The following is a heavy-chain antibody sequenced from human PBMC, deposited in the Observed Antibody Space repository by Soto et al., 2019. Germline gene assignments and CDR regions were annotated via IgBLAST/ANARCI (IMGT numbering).Heavy chain of an antibody. Sequence: SETLSLTCVVSGGSFNANYWTWIRQPPGKGLEWIGYIYYSGSTNYNPSLKSRVTISVDTSKNQFSLKLNSVTAADTAVYYCARAGGDHASRWYLNWFDPWGQGTLVTVSS. CDR3: ARAGGDHASRWYLNWFDP. J-gene: IGHJ5*02. CDR1: GGSFNANY. D-gene: IGHD6-13*01. V-gene: IGHV4-59*01. CDR2: IYYSGST.